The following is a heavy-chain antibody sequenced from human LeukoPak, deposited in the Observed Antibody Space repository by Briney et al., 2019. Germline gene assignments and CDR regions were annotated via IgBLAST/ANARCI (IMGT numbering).Heavy chain of an antibody. CDR1: GGSFSGYY. D-gene: IGHD1-26*01. J-gene: IGHJ6*02. CDR3: ARDVPHSGSYYYGDYGMDV. Sequence: SETLSLTCAVYGGSFSGYYWSWIRQHPGKGLEWIGYIYYSGSTYYNPSLKSRVTISVDTSKNQFSLKLSSVTAADTAVYYCARDVPHSGSYYYGDYGMDVWGQGTTVTVSS. CDR2: IYYSGST. V-gene: IGHV4-31*11.